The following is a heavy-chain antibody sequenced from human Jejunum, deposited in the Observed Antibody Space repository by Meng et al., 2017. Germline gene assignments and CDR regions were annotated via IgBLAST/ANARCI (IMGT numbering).Heavy chain of an antibody. J-gene: IGHJ1*01. CDR3: AREGASVIRLAAGGYIDS. Sequence: GESLKISCAVSGFTFSDYGMHWVRQAPGKGLEWVAVIWYDGGTKYHADSVKGRFTISRDNSKNTLYLQMNSLRVEDTAIYYCAREGASVIRLAAGGYIDSWGQGALVTVSS. V-gene: IGHV3-33*01. CDR2: IWYDGGTK. D-gene: IGHD6-13*01. CDR1: GFTFSDYG.